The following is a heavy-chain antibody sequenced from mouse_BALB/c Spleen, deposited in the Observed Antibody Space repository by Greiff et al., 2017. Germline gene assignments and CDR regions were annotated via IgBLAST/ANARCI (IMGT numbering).Heavy chain of an antibody. CDR1: GYTFTDYE. J-gene: IGHJ1*01. CDR2: IDPETGGT. V-gene: IGHV1-15*01. Sequence: QVQLQQSGAELVRPGASVTLSCKASGYTFTDYEMHWVKQTPVHGLEWIGAIDPETGGTAYNQKFKGKATLTADKSSSTAYMELRSLTSEDSAVYYCTRPGHWYFDVWGAGTTVTVSS. CDR3: TRPGHWYFDV.